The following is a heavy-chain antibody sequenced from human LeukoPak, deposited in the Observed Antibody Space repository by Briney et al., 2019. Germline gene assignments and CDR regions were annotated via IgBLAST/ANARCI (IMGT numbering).Heavy chain of an antibody. CDR2: ISSSGSTI. Sequence: GGSLRLSCAASGFTFSDYYMSWIRQAPGKGLEWVSYISSSGSTIYYADSVKGRFTISRDTSMLYLQMNSLRVEDTAVYYCARDIWNDGNYYMDVWGKGTTVTVSS. D-gene: IGHD1-1*01. CDR3: ARDIWNDGNYYMDV. CDR1: GFTFSDYY. V-gene: IGHV3-11*04. J-gene: IGHJ6*03.